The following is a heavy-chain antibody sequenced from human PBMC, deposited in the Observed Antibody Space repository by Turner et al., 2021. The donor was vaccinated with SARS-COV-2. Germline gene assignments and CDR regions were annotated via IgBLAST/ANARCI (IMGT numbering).Heavy chain of an antibody. Sequence: EVQLVESGGGLVQPGGSLRLSCAASGLTVSSNYMSWVRQAPGKGLEWVSVIYSGGSTFYADSVKGRFTISRHKSKNTLYLQLNSLRAEDTAVYYCARAIPIFWSGYGRVNWFDPWGQGTLVTVSS. J-gene: IGHJ5*02. CDR2: IYSGGST. D-gene: IGHD3-3*01. CDR3: ARAIPIFWSGYGRVNWFDP. CDR1: GLTVSSNY. V-gene: IGHV3-53*04.